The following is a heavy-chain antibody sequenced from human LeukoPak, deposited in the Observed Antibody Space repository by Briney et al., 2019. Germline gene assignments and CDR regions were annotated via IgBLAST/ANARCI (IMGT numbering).Heavy chain of an antibody. CDR3: ARQTTVTNFDY. Sequence: SQTLSLTCTVSGGSISSGDYYWSWIRQPPGKGLEWIGYIYHSGSTYYNPSLKSRVTISVDRSKNQFSLKLSSVTAADTAVYYCARQTTVTNFDYWGQGTLVTVSS. CDR2: IYHSGST. CDR1: GGSISSGDYY. J-gene: IGHJ4*02. V-gene: IGHV4-30-4*01. D-gene: IGHD4-17*01.